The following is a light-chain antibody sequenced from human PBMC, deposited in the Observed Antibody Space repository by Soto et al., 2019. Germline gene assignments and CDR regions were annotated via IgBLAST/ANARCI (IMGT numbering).Light chain of an antibody. CDR2: GAS. Sequence: EMVLTQSPGTLSLSPGERATLSCRASQSVSSSYLAWYQQKPGQAPRQLIYGASSRATGIPARFSGSGSGTDFTLTITRLEPEDFAVYYCQHYRTSFGGGTRVEIK. CDR1: QSVSSSY. J-gene: IGKJ4*01. CDR3: QHYRTS. V-gene: IGKV3-20*01.